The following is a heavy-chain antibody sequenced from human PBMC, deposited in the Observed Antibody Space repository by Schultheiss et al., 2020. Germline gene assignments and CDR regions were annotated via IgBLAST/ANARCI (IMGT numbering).Heavy chain of an antibody. D-gene: IGHD2-15*01. CDR2: IIPIFGTA. V-gene: IGHV1-69*13. Sequence: SVKVSCKASGGTFSSYAISWVRQAHGQGLEWMGGIIPIFGTANYAQKFQGRVTITADESTSTAYMELSSLRSEDTAVYYCASAYCSGGSCYPGWFDPWGQGTLVTVSS. J-gene: IGHJ5*02. CDR3: ASAYCSGGSCYPGWFDP. CDR1: GGTFSSYA.